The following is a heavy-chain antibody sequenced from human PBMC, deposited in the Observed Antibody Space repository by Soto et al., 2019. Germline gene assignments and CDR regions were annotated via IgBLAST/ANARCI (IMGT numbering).Heavy chain of an antibody. V-gene: IGHV1-69*12. D-gene: IGHD3-22*01. Sequence: QVRLVQSGAEVKKTGSSVKVSCKASGTTFSNYAVGWVRQSPGQGLEWMGGIILPFGTPNYAQKVQGRVTICADESMTTAYMELRGLRSEDTAVYYCVRGPDYEGYFDYWGQGTLVTVSS. J-gene: IGHJ4*02. CDR2: IILPFGTP. CDR1: GTTFSNYA. CDR3: VRGPDYEGYFDY.